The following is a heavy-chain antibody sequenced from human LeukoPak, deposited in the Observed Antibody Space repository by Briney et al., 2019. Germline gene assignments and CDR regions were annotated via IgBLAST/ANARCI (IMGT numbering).Heavy chain of an antibody. CDR2: ISSSGSTI. CDR3: ARACSGGSCYTGYYYGMDV. D-gene: IGHD2-15*01. Sequence: GGSLRLSCAASGFTFSSYEMNWVRQAPGKGLEGVSYISSSGSTIYYADSVKGRFTISRDNDKNSLYLQMNSLRAEDTAVYYCARACSGGSCYTGYYYGMDVWGKGTTVTVSS. V-gene: IGHV3-48*03. CDR1: GFTFSSYE. J-gene: IGHJ6*04.